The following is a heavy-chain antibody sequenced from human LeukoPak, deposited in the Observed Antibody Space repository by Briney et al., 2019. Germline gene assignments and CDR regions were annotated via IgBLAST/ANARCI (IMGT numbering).Heavy chain of an antibody. Sequence: SGGSLRLSCAASGFTFDDYGMSWVRQAPGKGLEWVSGIDWSGGSTGYADSVKGRFTISRDNAKNSLYLQMNSLRAEDTALYYCARPGPTFGGVITYFDYWGQGTLVTVSS. CDR2: IDWSGGST. CDR3: ARPGPTFGGVITYFDY. V-gene: IGHV3-20*04. CDR1: GFTFDDYG. J-gene: IGHJ4*02. D-gene: IGHD3-16*02.